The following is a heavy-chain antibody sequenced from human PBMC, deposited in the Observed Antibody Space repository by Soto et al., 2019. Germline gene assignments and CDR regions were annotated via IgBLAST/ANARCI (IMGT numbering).Heavy chain of an antibody. Sequence: GESLKISCKSSGYSFPNYWIAWVRQMPGKDLESVGIIYPDDSDTKYSPSFQGQVTISADKSTSTAYLQWSSLKASDSAMYYCARASCSWYKRVLELWGQGPLVIVSA. D-gene: IGHD6-13*01. CDR3: ARASCSWYKRVLEL. CDR1: GYSFPNYW. J-gene: IGHJ4*02. V-gene: IGHV5-51*01. CDR2: IYPDDSDT.